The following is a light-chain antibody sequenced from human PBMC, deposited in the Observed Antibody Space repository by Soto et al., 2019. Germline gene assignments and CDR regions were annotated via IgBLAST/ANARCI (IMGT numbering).Light chain of an antibody. CDR1: SSDVGGYKY. V-gene: IGLV2-14*01. Sequence: QSALTQPASVSGSPGQSITISCTGTSSDVGGYKYVSWYQQHPGEAPKLMIYDVSNRPSGVSNRFSGSKSGNTASLTISGLQAEDEADYYCSSYTSSSTRFFGTGTKVTVL. CDR3: SSYTSSSTRF. CDR2: DVS. J-gene: IGLJ1*01.